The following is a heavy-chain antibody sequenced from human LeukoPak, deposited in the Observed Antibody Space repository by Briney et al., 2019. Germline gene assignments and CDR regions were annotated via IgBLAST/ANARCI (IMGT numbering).Heavy chain of an antibody. V-gene: IGHV3-53*01. D-gene: IGHD6-6*01. CDR1: RFTVSSNY. J-gene: IGHJ6*03. Sequence: GGSLRLSCAASRFTVSSNYMSWVRQAPGKGLEWVSVIYSGGSTYYADSVKGRFTISRDNSKNTLYLQMNSLRAEDTAVYYCARGGGQLVVDYYYYMDVWGKGTTVTVSS. CDR3: ARGGGQLVVDYYYYMDV. CDR2: IYSGGST.